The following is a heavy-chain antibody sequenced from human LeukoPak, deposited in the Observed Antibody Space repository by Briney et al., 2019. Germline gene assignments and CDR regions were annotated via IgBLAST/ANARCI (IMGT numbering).Heavy chain of an antibody. CDR1: GFTFSSYA. Sequence: GGSLRLSCAASGFTFSSYAMSWVRQAPGKGLEWVSAISGSGGSTYYADSVKGRFTISRDNSKNTLYLQMNSLRAEDTAVYYCAKSRNWNYDYYYYYGMDVWGQGTTVTVSS. CDR3: AKSRNWNYDYYYYYGMDV. J-gene: IGHJ6*02. CDR2: ISGSGGST. V-gene: IGHV3-23*01. D-gene: IGHD1-7*01.